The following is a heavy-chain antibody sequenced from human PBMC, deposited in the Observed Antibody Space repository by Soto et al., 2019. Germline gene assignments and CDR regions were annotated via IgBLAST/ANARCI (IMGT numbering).Heavy chain of an antibody. Sequence: SETLSLTCTVSGGSISSYYWSWIRPPPGKGLEWIGYIYYSGSTNYNPSLKSRVTISVDTSKNQFSLKLSSVTAADTAVYYCARHGEGNPYDILTGYYYYYYYMDVWGKGTTVTVSS. D-gene: IGHD3-9*01. J-gene: IGHJ6*03. CDR2: IYYSGST. CDR1: GGSISSYY. CDR3: ARHGEGNPYDILTGYYYYYYYMDV. V-gene: IGHV4-59*08.